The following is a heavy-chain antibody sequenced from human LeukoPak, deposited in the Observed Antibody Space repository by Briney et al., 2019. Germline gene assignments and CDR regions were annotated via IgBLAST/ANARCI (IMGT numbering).Heavy chain of an antibody. CDR1: GGSISSSSYY. Sequence: SETLSLTCTVSGGSISSSSYYWGWIRQPPGTGLEWIGNIYYSGSTYYSPSPKSRVTISVDTSKNQFSLKLSSVTAADTAVYYCARHPIVVAGTTVDYWGQGTLVTVSS. CDR3: ARHPIVVAGTTVDY. D-gene: IGHD6-13*01. V-gene: IGHV4-39*01. CDR2: IYYSGST. J-gene: IGHJ4*02.